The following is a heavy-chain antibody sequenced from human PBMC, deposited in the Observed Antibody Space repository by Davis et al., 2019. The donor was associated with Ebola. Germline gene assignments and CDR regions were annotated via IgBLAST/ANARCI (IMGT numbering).Heavy chain of an antibody. CDR2: IYPGDSDT. J-gene: IGHJ6*04. Sequence: GESLKISCKGSGYNFTNYWIGWVRQMPGKGLEWMGIIYPGDSDTRYSPSFQGQVTISADKSISTAYLQWSSLKASDTAMYYCARGGGILTGPDPYYYYGMDVWGKGTTVTVSS. V-gene: IGHV5-51*01. D-gene: IGHD3-9*01. CDR1: GYNFTNYW. CDR3: ARGGGILTGPDPYYYYGMDV.